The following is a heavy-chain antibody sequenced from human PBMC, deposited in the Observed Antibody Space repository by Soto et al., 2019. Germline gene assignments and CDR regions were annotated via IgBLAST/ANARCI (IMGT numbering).Heavy chain of an antibody. CDR2: ISSSSSYI. J-gene: IGHJ4*02. Sequence: GGSLRLSCAASGFTFSSYSMNWVRQAPGKGLEWVSSISSSSSYIYYAGSVKGRFTISRDNAKNSLYLQMNSLRAEDTAVYYCARDTIVVVAAGGVDYWGQGTLVTVSS. D-gene: IGHD2-15*01. CDR3: ARDTIVVVAAGGVDY. V-gene: IGHV3-21*01. CDR1: GFTFSSYS.